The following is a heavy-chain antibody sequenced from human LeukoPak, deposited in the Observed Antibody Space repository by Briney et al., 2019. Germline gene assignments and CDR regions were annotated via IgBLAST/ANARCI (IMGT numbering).Heavy chain of an antibody. D-gene: IGHD3-16*01. CDR2: VYFSGST. CDR1: GDSMRSYY. J-gene: IGHJ4*02. CDR3: ARELREFDS. V-gene: IGHV4-59*01. Sequence: PSETLSLTCTVSGDSMRSYYWNWIRQPPGKGLEWIGYVYFSGSTNYNPSLKSRVTISVDTSRNQFSLRLSSVTAADTAVYYCARELREFDSWGQGTLVTVSS.